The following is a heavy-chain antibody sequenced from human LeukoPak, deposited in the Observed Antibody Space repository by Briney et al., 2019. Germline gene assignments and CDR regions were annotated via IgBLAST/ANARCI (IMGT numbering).Heavy chain of an antibody. CDR2: IYYSGST. D-gene: IGHD5-18*01. J-gene: IGHJ4*02. Sequence: SETLSLTCTVSGGSISSYYWSWIRQPPGKGLEWIGYIYYSGSTNYNPSLKSQVTISVDTSKNQFSLKLSSVTAADTAVYYCARTGGYSYGSFDYWGQGTLVTVSS. CDR1: GGSISSYY. V-gene: IGHV4-59*08. CDR3: ARTGGYSYGSFDY.